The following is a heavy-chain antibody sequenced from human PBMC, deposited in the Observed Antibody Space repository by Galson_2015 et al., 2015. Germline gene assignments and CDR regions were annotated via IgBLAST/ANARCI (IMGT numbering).Heavy chain of an antibody. J-gene: IGHJ4*02. CDR3: QSQRPWGRWTGGPFDY. CDR2: VSGSGSST. Sequence: SLRLSCAASGFTFSIYAMTWVRQAPGKGLEWVSGVSGSGSSTFYADSVKGRFTISRDKSKNTQYLQMNSLRVEDTAIYYCQSQRPWGRWTGGPFDYWGQGALVTVSS. D-gene: IGHD4-23*01. CDR1: GFTFSIYA. V-gene: IGHV3-23*01.